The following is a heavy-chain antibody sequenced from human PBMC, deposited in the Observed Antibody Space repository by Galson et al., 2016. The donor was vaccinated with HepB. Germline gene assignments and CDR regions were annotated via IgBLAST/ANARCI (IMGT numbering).Heavy chain of an antibody. CDR1: GFTFSSYS. Sequence: SLRLSCAASGFTFSSYSMHWVRQAPGKGLEYVSGINSNGGRTYYTDPVKDRFTLSRDNSKNTVYLQMSSLRIEDTAVYFCVKEGYQELSDGAFDIWGQGTMVTVSS. J-gene: IGHJ3*02. CDR2: INSNGGRT. D-gene: IGHD2-2*01. V-gene: IGHV3-64D*06. CDR3: VKEGYQELSDGAFDI.